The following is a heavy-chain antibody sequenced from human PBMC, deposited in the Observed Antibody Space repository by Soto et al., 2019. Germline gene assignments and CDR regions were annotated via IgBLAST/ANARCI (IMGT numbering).Heavy chain of an antibody. Sequence: ASVTVSCKTSGYSFTSYGISWVRQAPGQGLEWMGWISAYNGNTNYAQKLQGRVTMTTDTSTSTAYVELRSLRSDDTAVYYCARVGITIFGVVLNWFDPWGQGTLVTVSS. J-gene: IGHJ5*02. CDR1: GYSFTSYG. V-gene: IGHV1-18*01. CDR2: ISAYNGNT. CDR3: ARVGITIFGVVLNWFDP. D-gene: IGHD3-3*01.